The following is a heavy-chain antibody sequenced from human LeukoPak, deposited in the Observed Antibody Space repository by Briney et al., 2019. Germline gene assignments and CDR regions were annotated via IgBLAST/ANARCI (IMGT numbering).Heavy chain of an antibody. CDR2: IYYSGST. J-gene: IGHJ4*02. CDR1: GGSISSYY. V-gene: IGHV4-59*01. Sequence: SETLSLTCTVSGGSISSYYWSWIRQPPGKGLEWIGYIYYSGSTNYNPSLKSRATISVDTPKNQFSLNLSSVTAADTAVYYCARGSGSGSPPWYWGQGTLVTVSS. CDR3: ARGSGSGSPPWY. D-gene: IGHD3-10*01.